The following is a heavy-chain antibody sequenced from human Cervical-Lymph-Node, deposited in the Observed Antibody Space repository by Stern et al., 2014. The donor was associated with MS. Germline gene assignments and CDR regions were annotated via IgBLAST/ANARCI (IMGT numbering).Heavy chain of an antibody. CDR1: GFTFSDYA. D-gene: IGHD6-19*01. J-gene: IGHJ4*02. CDR3: SRSRVAGFPYFDH. V-gene: IGHV3-49*05. Sequence: EVQLVESGGDFVKPGGSQRLSCTASGFTFSDYAMNWFRQAPGKGLEWVGFIRSKAYGGTPEYAASVKGRSTISRDDSKSIASLQMNSLKTEDTAVYYCSRSRVAGFPYFDHCGQGTLVTVSS. CDR2: IRSKAYGGTP.